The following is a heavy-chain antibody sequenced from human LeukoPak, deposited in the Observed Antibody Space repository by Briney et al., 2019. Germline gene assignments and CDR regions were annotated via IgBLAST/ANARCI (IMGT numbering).Heavy chain of an antibody. CDR3: ARGIEDRITIFGY. Sequence: QSGGSLRLSCVASGFTFRSYWMSWVRQAPGKGLEWVANMKQDGSEKYYVDSVKGRFTISRDNAKNSLYLQMNSLRAEDTAVYYCARGIEDRITIFGYWGQGTLVTVSS. D-gene: IGHD3-3*01. CDR2: MKQDGSEK. CDR1: GFTFRSYW. J-gene: IGHJ4*02. V-gene: IGHV3-7*03.